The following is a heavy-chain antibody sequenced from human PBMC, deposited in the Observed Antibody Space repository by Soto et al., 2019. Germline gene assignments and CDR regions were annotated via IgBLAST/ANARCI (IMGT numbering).Heavy chain of an antibody. CDR2: IIPIFGTA. Sequence: SVKVSCKASGGTFSSYAISWVRQAPGQGLEWMGGIIPIFGTANYAQKFQGRVTITADESTSTAYMELSSLRSEDTAVYYCARSTETYYYDSSGYYTSDYWGQGTLVTVSS. V-gene: IGHV1-69*13. D-gene: IGHD3-22*01. J-gene: IGHJ4*02. CDR3: ARSTETYYYDSSGYYTSDY. CDR1: GGTFSSYA.